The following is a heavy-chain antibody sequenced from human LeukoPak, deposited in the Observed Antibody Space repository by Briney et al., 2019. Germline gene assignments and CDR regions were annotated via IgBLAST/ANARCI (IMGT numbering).Heavy chain of an antibody. V-gene: IGHV1-18*01. J-gene: IGHJ4*02. Sequence: QAPGQGXEXMGWXSAYNGNTNYAQKLQGRVTMTTDTSTSTAYMELRSLRSDDTAVYYCARVSGSRRYYEAYFDYWGQGTLVTVSS. CDR3: ARVSGSRRYYEAYFDY. D-gene: IGHD3-3*01. CDR2: XSAYNGNT.